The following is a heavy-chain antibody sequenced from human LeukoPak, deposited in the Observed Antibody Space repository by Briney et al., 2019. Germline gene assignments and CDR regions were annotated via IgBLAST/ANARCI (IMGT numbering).Heavy chain of an antibody. V-gene: IGHV4-61*08. Sequence: PSETLSLTCAVSGGSISSGGYYWSWIRQPPGKGLEWIGYIYYSGSTNFNPSLKSRVTISVDTSKNQFSLKLSSVTAADTALYYCARGFTLFDPWGQGTLVTVSS. CDR3: ARGFTLFDP. CDR1: GGSISSGGYY. J-gene: IGHJ5*02. D-gene: IGHD2/OR15-2a*01. CDR2: IYYSGST.